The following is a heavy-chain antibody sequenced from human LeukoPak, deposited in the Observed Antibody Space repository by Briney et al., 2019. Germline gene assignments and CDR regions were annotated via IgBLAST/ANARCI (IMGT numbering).Heavy chain of an antibody. J-gene: IGHJ3*02. CDR3: ARFWEQQWLVHRVFAFDI. Sequence: SETLSLTCSVSGGSIRTYYWSWIRQPPGKGLEWIGYIFHNGSTNYNPSLKSRVTISVDTSKNQFSLKLSSVTAADTAVYYCARFWEQQWLVHRVFAFDIWGQGTMVTVSS. V-gene: IGHV4-59*01. CDR2: IFHNGST. CDR1: GGSIRTYY. D-gene: IGHD6-19*01.